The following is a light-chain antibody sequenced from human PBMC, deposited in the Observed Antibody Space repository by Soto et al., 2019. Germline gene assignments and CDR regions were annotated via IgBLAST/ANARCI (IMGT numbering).Light chain of an antibody. V-gene: IGKV1-5*03. Sequence: DIQMAQAPFPPSSSVGDRVTITLRASQSISVWLAWYQQRAGKAPNLLIYKASRLESGVPSRFSGSGSETEFTLTISGLQPGDSATYYCQQYNSYSPTFGQGTKVDI. CDR2: KAS. CDR1: QSISVW. CDR3: QQYNSYSPT. J-gene: IGKJ1*01.